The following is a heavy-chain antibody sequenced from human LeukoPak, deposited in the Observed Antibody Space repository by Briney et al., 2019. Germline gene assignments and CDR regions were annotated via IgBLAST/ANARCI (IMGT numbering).Heavy chain of an antibody. CDR3: ARGWRYYYDSSGYPPYFDY. CDR1: GYSISSGYY. CDR2: IYHSGST. V-gene: IGHV4-38-2*02. D-gene: IGHD3-22*01. J-gene: IGHJ4*02. Sequence: PSETLSLTCTVSGYSISSGYYWGWIRQPPGKGLEWIGSIYHSGSTYYNPSLKSRVTISVDTSKNQFSLKLSSVTAADTAVYYCARGWRYYYDSSGYPPYFDYWGQGTLVTVSS.